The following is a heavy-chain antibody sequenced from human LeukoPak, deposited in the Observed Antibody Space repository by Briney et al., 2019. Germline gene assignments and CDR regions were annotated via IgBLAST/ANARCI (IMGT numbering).Heavy chain of an antibody. Sequence: ASVKVSCKASGYTFTVYYMHWVRHAPGQGLEWMGWINPNSGDTKYAQKFQGRVTMTRDTSISTAYMELTRLRSDDSAVYYCARGETEETGTRPDAFDIWGQGTMVTVSS. CDR2: INPNSGDT. D-gene: IGHD1-7*01. V-gene: IGHV1-2*02. CDR1: GYTFTVYY. J-gene: IGHJ3*02. CDR3: ARGETEETGTRPDAFDI.